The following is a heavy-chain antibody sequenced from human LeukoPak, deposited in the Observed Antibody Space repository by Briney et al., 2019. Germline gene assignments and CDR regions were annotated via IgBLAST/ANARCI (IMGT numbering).Heavy chain of an antibody. CDR3: ARVKQWLVPSDAFDI. D-gene: IGHD6-19*01. J-gene: IGHJ3*02. V-gene: IGHV1-69*13. Sequence: SVKVSCKASGGTFSSYAISWVRQAPGQGLEWMGGIIPIFGTANYAQKFQGRVTITADVSTSTAYMELSSLRSEDTAVYYCARVKQWLVPSDAFDIWGQGTMVTVSS. CDR2: IIPIFGTA. CDR1: GGTFSSYA.